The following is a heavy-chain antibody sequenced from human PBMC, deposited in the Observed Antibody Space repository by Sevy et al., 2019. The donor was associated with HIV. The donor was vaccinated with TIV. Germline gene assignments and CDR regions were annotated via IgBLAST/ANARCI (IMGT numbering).Heavy chain of an antibody. J-gene: IGHJ3*02. D-gene: IGHD3-16*02. V-gene: IGHV1-2*02. CDR3: ARDGYYDYVWGSYRYSAFDI. CDR1: GYTFTGYY. CDR2: INPNSGGT. Sequence: ASVKVSCKASGYTFTGYYMHWVRQAPGQGLEWMGWINPNSGGTNYAQKFQGRVTMTRDTSNSTAYMELSRLGSDDTAVYYCARDGYYDYVWGSYRYSAFDIWGQGTMVTVSS.